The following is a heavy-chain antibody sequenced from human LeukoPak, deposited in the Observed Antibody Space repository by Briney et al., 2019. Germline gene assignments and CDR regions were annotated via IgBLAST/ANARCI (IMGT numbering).Heavy chain of an antibody. Sequence: PGGSLRLSCVASEFSVGSNYMTWVRQAPGKGLEWVSLIYSGGSTYYADSVKGRFTISRDNAKNSLYLQMNSLRAEDTAVYYCAKDRGLAVAGHIDYWGQGTLVTVSS. CDR2: IYSGGST. CDR3: AKDRGLAVAGHIDY. CDR1: EFSVGSNY. D-gene: IGHD6-19*01. J-gene: IGHJ4*02. V-gene: IGHV3-66*01.